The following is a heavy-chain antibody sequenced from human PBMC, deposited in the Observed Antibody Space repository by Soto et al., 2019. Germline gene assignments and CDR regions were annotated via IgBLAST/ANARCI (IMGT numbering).Heavy chain of an antibody. V-gene: IGHV1-69*13. CDR1: GGTFYTYT. CDR2: ITPIYPTT. Sequence: ASVKVSCKASGGTFYTYTFSWLRQAPGQGLEWMGSITPIYPTTNYAEKFQGRLTVTADGSTNTAYMELNSLTSEDTAVYYCARIPRYSFPTSDDLDSWGQGTLVTVSS. D-gene: IGHD5-18*01. J-gene: IGHJ4*02. CDR3: ARIPRYSFPTSDDLDS.